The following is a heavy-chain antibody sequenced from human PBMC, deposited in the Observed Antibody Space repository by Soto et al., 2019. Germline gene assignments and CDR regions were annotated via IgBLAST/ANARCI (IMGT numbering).Heavy chain of an antibody. CDR1: GLTCSSYA. D-gene: IGHD3-10*01. CDR2: ISGSSGST. Sequence: GGSLRLSCAASGLTCSSYAMSWVRQATGKGLEWVSAISGSSGSTYYADSVKGRFTISRDNSKNTLYLQMNSLRAEDSALYSCAKPFYYGSAGYFNGDFWGQGTLVTVSS. J-gene: IGHJ4*02. CDR3: AKPFYYGSAGYFNGDF. V-gene: IGHV3-23*01.